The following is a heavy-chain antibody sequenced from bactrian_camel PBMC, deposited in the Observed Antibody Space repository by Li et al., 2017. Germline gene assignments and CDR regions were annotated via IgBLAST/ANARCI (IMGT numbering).Heavy chain of an antibody. Sequence: DVQLVESGGGSVQAGGSLRLSCTASGVTISSYCMGWFRRAPGKEREWVASIDSDGSASYADSVKGRFTISQDTAKNSVYLQMNSLKSEDTAVYYCVKDAPQPLVGGACGTDNYWGQGTQVTVS. J-gene: IGHJ4*01. V-gene: IGHV3S10*01. CDR3: VKDAPQPLVGGACGTDNY. CDR2: IDSDGSA. CDR1: GVTISSYC. D-gene: IGHD7*01.